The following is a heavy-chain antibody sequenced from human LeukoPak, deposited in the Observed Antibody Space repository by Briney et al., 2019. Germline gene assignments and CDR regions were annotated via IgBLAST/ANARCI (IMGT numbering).Heavy chain of an antibody. CDR2: ISNSGST. V-gene: IGHV4-59*08. CDR1: GGSFSSYC. J-gene: IGHJ4*02. D-gene: IGHD3-10*01. Sequence: RTSETLSLTCTASGGSFSSYCWSWIRQPPGKGLEWIWYISNSGSTNYNPSLKSRFPISVDTSKNQFSLKLSAVTAADTAVYYCARHEFDSGSLPYFDYWGQGILVTVSS. CDR3: ARHEFDSGSLPYFDY.